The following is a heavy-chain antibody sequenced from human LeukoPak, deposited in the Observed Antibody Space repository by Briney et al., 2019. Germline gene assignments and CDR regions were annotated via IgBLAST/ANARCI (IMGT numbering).Heavy chain of an antibody. CDR2: SNPSGDGT. Sequence: ASVKVSCKASGDTFTRDYMHWVRQAPGQGLEWMGVSNPSGDGTSYAQKFQGRVTMTRNVSTSTVYMELSSLRSEDTAMYYCARTCCSETSKFDYWGQGTLVTVSS. J-gene: IGHJ4*02. CDR1: GDTFTRDY. D-gene: IGHD2-15*01. CDR3: ARTCCSETSKFDY. V-gene: IGHV1-46*01.